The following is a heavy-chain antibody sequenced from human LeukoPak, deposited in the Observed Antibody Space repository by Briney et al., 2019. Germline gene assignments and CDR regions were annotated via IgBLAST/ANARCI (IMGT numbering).Heavy chain of an antibody. CDR1: GYTFTSFG. J-gene: IGHJ2*01. V-gene: IGHV7-4-1*02. CDR2: IDTNTGDP. CDR3: ARDTRLVRQYQTYWYSEL. Sequence: ASVKISCKASGYTFTSFGVNWVRQAPGQGLEWMGWIDTNTGDPTYAQAFTGRFVFSLDTSVSTAYLQINNLKAEDTAFYYCARDTRLVRQYQTYWYSELWGRGTLVTVSS. D-gene: IGHD2-21*01.